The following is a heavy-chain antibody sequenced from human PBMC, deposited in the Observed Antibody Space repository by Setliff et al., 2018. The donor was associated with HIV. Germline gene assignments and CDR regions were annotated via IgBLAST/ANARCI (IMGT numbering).Heavy chain of an antibody. V-gene: IGHV4-38-2*01. CDR2: IYYSGST. CDR1: GYSVSSGYY. D-gene: IGHD5-12*01. Sequence: KPSETLSLTCAVSGYSVSSGYYWGWIRQPPGKGLEWIASIYYSGSTYYAPPLKSRVTISVDTSKNQFSLKLTSVTAADTAVYFCARVVPREVAPGGFDIWGQGTMVTVSS. CDR3: ARVVPREVAPGGFDI. J-gene: IGHJ3*02.